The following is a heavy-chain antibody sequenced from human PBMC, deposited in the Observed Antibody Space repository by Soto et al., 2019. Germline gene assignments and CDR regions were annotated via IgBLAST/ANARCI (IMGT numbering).Heavy chain of an antibody. CDR3: ARDWCRGGKCYLFFDY. V-gene: IGHV1-18*04. J-gene: IGHJ4*02. Sequence: QVQLVQSGGEVKKPGASVRVSCKASGYAFTSYGISFLRQAPGQALEWMGWISVYNGNTNYAQKFQGRVNMTTDTSTNTVYMELRSLTSDDTAVYYCARDWCRGGKCYLFFDYWGQGTLVTVSS. CDR1: GYAFTSYG. D-gene: IGHD2-15*01. CDR2: ISVYNGNT.